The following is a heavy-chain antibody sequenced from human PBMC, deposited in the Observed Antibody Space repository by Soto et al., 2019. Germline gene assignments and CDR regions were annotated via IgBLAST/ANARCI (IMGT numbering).Heavy chain of an antibody. V-gene: IGHV1-69*11. CDR2: IIPIIGAA. Sequence: QVQLVQSGAEVRKPGSSVKVSCKASGGTFSNSAISWVRQARGQGLEWMAMIIPIIGAAKYAQKFQGRVTITADDSTTTAYMQLSSLRSEDTAVYYCARGGGMAGPVTPAYWGQGTLVTVSS. CDR3: ARGGGMAGPVTPAY. CDR1: GGTFSNSA. D-gene: IGHD3-16*01. J-gene: IGHJ4*02.